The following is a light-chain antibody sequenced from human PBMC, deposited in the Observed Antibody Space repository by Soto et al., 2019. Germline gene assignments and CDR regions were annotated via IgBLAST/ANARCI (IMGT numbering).Light chain of an antibody. V-gene: IGLV2-14*01. CDR1: SNDVGGFNY. J-gene: IGLJ3*02. Sequence: QSALTQPASVSGSPGQSITISCTGTSNDVGGFNYVSWYQQHPGKAPKVIIYEVSNRPSGVSNRFSGSKSGNTASLTISGLQAEDEADYYCNSYTPSSARVFGGGTKLTVL. CDR3: NSYTPSSARV. CDR2: EVS.